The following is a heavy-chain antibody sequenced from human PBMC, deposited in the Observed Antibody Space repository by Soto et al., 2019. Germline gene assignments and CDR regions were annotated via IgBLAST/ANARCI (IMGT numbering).Heavy chain of an antibody. V-gene: IGHV3-23*01. D-gene: IGHD3-16*01. J-gene: IGHJ4*02. Sequence: GGSLRLSCAASGFTFSSYAMSWVRQAPGKGLEWVSAISGSGGSTYYADSVKGRFTISRDNSKNTLYLQMNSLRAEDTAVYYCAKDRSRRGGKYYDYVWGSHPPCYFDYWGQGTLVTVSS. CDR3: AKDRSRRGGKYYDYVWGSHPPCYFDY. CDR1: GFTFSSYA. CDR2: ISGSGGST.